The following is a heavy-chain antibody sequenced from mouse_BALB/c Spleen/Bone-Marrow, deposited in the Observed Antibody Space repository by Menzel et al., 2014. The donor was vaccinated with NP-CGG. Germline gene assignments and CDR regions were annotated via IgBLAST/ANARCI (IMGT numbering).Heavy chain of an antibody. Sequence: EVQLVESGGDLVKPGGSLKLSCAASGFTFSSYGMSWGRQTPDKRLEWVATIISGGSSTYYPDSVKGRFTISRDDAKNTLYLQMSSLKSEDTAMYYCPRQAHEGAWFPYWGQGTLVTVSA. CDR2: IISGGSST. CDR3: PRQAHEGAWFPY. CDR1: GFTFSSYG. J-gene: IGHJ3*01. V-gene: IGHV5-6*01.